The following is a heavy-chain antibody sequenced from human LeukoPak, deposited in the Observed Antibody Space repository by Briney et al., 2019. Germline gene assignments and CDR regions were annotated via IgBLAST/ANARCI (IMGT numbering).Heavy chain of an antibody. CDR3: ARAPYSSSWGNEIDY. Sequence: GASVKVSCKASGYTFTSYAMHWVRQAPGQRLEWMGWINAGNGNTKYSHNLQGRVTITRDTSASTAFMELSSLRSEDTAVYYCARAPYSSSWGNEIDYWGQGTLVTVSS. CDR1: GYTFTSYA. D-gene: IGHD6-13*01. J-gene: IGHJ4*02. CDR2: INAGNGNT. V-gene: IGHV1-3*01.